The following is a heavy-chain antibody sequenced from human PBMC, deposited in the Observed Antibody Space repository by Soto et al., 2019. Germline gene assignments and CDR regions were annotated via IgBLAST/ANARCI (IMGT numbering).Heavy chain of an antibody. V-gene: IGHV3-73*01. J-gene: IGHJ4*02. Sequence: GGSLRLSCAASGFTFSGSAMHWVRQASGKGLEWVGRIRSKANSYATAYDASVKGRFTISRDDSKNKAYLQMNSLKTEDTAVYYCTRQRDSSGYFDYWGQGTLVTVSS. CDR1: GFTFSGSA. CDR2: IRSKANSYAT. CDR3: TRQRDSSGYFDY. D-gene: IGHD6-19*01.